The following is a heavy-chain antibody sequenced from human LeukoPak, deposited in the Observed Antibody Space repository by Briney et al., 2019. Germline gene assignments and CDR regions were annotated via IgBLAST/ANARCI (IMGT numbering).Heavy chain of an antibody. CDR2: MHTSGST. CDR3: ARDLGSGWYDF. D-gene: IGHD6-19*01. J-gene: IGHJ5*01. V-gene: IGHV4-4*07. CDR1: GGSISGYY. Sequence: SETLSLTCTVSGGSISGYYWSWIRQPAGKGLGWIGRMHTSGSTNYNVSLKSRVTMSVDTSRNQFALKLSSVTAADTAIYYCARDLGSGWYDFWGQGTLVTVSS.